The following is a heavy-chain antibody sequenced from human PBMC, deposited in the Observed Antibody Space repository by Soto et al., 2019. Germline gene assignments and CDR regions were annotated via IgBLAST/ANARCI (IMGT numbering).Heavy chain of an antibody. CDR2: IIPIFGTA. J-gene: IGHJ5*02. V-gene: IGHV1-69*13. Sequence: SVKVSCKASGGTFSSYAISWVRQAPGQGLEWMGGIIPIFGTANYAQKFQGRVTITADESTSTAYMELSSLRSDDTAVYYCARDMSSWSPRGWFDPWGQGTLVTVSS. CDR3: ARDMSSWSPRGWFDP. D-gene: IGHD6-13*01. CDR1: GGTFSSYA.